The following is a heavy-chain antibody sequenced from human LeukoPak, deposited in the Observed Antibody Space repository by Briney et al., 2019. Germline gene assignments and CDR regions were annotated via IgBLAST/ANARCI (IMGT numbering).Heavy chain of an antibody. D-gene: IGHD3-10*01. CDR1: GGSISSSSHF. CDR2: INYSGST. CDR3: VRYVVSGSGIYYFDY. J-gene: IGHJ4*02. Sequence: PSETLSRTCTVSGGSISSSSHFWSWLRQPPGKGLEWIASINYSGSTYYNPSLKSRVTISVYTSKNQFSLKLSSVTAADTAVFYCVRYVVSGSGIYYFDYWGQGTLVTVSS. V-gene: IGHV4-39*01.